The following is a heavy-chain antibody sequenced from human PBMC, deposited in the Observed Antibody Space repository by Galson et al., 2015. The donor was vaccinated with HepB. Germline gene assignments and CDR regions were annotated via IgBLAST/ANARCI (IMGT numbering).Heavy chain of an antibody. CDR3: ARDSSSPYGMDV. J-gene: IGHJ6*02. V-gene: IGHV4-31*03. Sequence: TLSLTCTVSGGSISSGGYYWSWIRQHPGKGLEWIGYIYYSGSTYYNPSLKSRVTISVDTSKNQFSLKLSSVTAADTAVYYCARDSSSPYGMDVWDQGTTVTVSS. D-gene: IGHD6-6*01. CDR2: IYYSGST. CDR1: GGSISSGGYY.